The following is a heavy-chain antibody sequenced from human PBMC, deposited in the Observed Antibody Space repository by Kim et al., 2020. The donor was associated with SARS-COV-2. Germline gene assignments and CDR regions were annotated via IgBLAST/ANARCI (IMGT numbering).Heavy chain of an antibody. CDR2: ISSSSSTI. Sequence: GGSLRLSCAASGFTFSSYSMNWVRQAPGKGLEWVSYISSSSSTIYYADSVKGRFTISRDNAKNSLYLQMNSLRAEDTAVYYCARDITTYYYDSSGYSWGQGTLVTVSS. CDR1: GFTFSSYS. V-gene: IGHV3-48*04. D-gene: IGHD3-22*01. CDR3: ARDITTYYYDSSGYS. J-gene: IGHJ5*02.